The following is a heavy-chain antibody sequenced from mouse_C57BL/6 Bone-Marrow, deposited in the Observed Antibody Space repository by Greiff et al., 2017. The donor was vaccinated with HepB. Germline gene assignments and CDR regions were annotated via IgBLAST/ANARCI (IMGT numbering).Heavy chain of an antibody. J-gene: IGHJ4*01. CDR1: GYAFSSYW. CDR2: IYPGDGDT. V-gene: IGHV1-80*01. Sequence: QVQLKESGAELVKPGASVKISCKASGYAFSSYWMNWVKQRPGKGLEWIGQIYPGDGDTNYNGKFKGKATLTADKSSSTAYMQLSSLTSEDSAVYFCARSQYYYAMDYWGQGTSVTVSS. CDR3: ARSQYYYAMDY.